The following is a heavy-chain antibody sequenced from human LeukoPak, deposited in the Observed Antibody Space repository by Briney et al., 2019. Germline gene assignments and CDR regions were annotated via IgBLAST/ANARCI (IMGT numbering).Heavy chain of an antibody. Sequence: SETLSLTCTVSGGSISSSSYYWGWIRQPPGKGLEWIGEINHSGSTNYNPSLKSRVTISVDTSKNQFSLKLSSVTAADTAVYYCARASVAGADYWGQGTLVTVSS. CDR1: GGSISSSSYY. J-gene: IGHJ4*02. V-gene: IGHV4-39*07. CDR2: INHSGST. D-gene: IGHD2-15*01. CDR3: ARASVAGADY.